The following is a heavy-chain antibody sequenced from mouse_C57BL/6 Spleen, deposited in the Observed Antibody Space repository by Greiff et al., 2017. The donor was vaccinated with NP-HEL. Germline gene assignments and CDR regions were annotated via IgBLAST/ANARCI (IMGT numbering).Heavy chain of an antibody. CDR3: ARVPNWDDAMDY. D-gene: IGHD4-1*01. CDR2: INPNNGGT. V-gene: IGHV1-18*01. Sequence: VQLQQSGPELVKPGASVKIPCKASGYTFTDYNMDWVKQSHGKSLEWIGDINPNNGGTIYNQKFKGKATLTVDKSSSTAYMELRSLTSEDTAVYYCARVPNWDDAMDYWGQGTSVTVSS. J-gene: IGHJ4*01. CDR1: GYTFTDYN.